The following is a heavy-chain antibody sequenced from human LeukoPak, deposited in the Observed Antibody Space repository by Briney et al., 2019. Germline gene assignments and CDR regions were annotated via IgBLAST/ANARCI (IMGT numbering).Heavy chain of an antibody. CDR1: GFTFSSCA. J-gene: IGHJ4*02. V-gene: IGHV3-23*01. CDR2: ISGSSST. CDR3: ARDRYGDYSFDY. D-gene: IGHD4-17*01. Sequence: PGGSLRLSCAASGFTFSSCAMNWVRQAPGKGLEWVSVISGSSSTYSADSVKGRFTISRDNSKNTLYLQMNSLRAEDTAVYYCARDRYGDYSFDYWGQGTLVTVSS.